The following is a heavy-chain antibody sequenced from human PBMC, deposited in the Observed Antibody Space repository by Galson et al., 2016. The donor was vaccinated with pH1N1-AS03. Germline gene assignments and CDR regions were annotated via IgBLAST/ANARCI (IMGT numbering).Heavy chain of an antibody. V-gene: IGHV3-30*18. J-gene: IGHJ6*02. CDR1: GFTFSSFC. CDR2: ISPDGSKI. Sequence: SLRLSCAASGFTFSSFCLHWVRQAPGKGLDWVAHISPDGSKIYYADSVRGRFTISRDNFKSTLYLQLNSLRGEDTAVYYCTKDLPTRHGMDVWGQGTTVTVSS. CDR3: TKDLPTRHGMDV.